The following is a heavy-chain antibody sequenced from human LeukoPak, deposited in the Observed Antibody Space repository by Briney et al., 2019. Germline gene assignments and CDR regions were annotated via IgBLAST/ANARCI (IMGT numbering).Heavy chain of an antibody. CDR3: ARDLLAVAGTSFDY. Sequence: ASVKVSCKASGYTFTSYGISWVRQAPGQGLEWMGWISVYNGNTNYAQKLQGRVTMTTDTSTSTAYMELRSLRSDDAAVYYCARDLLAVAGTSFDYGGQGTLVTVSS. V-gene: IGHV1-18*01. CDR1: GYTFTSYG. D-gene: IGHD6-19*01. J-gene: IGHJ4*02. CDR2: ISVYNGNT.